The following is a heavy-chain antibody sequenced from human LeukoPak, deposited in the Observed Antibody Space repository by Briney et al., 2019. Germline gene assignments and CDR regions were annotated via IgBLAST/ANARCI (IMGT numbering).Heavy chain of an antibody. V-gene: IGHV1-3*01. CDR1: GYTFTSYA. D-gene: IGHD3-10*01. CDR3: ARVGGAIYYYGMTS. Sequence: ASVKVSCKASGYTFTSYAMHWVRQAPGQRLEWMGWINAANGNTKYSQKFQGRVTITRDTSASTAYMELSSLRSEDTAVYYCARVGGAIYYYGMTSGAKGPRSPSP. CDR2: INAANGNT. J-gene: IGHJ6*02.